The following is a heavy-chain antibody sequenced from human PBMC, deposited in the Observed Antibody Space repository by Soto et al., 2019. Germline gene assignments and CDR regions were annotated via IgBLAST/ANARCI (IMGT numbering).Heavy chain of an antibody. Sequence: PGGSLRLSCAASGFTFSNYALHWVRQAPGKGLEWVAVISYDGSKKYYADSVKGRFTISRDNSKNTVYLQMDSLRAEDTALFYCARDPGYGSGSTWFDPWGQGTLVTVSS. D-gene: IGHD6-19*01. CDR2: ISYDGSKK. CDR3: ARDPGYGSGSTWFDP. J-gene: IGHJ5*02. V-gene: IGHV3-30-3*01. CDR1: GFTFSNYA.